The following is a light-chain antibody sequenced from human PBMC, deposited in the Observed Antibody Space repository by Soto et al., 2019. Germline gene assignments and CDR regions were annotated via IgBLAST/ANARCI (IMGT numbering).Light chain of an antibody. V-gene: IGKV1-33*01. CDR1: HDMKNY. Sequence: DIQLTQSPPSLSASEGDRVTITCQASHDMKNYLNWYQQKPGKAPKILIYDADNLQTGDPSRFSGSGAGTEFTLAIGSLQPEDVATYFCQQFDGLPPYTFGQGTKVEIK. CDR2: DAD. CDR3: QQFDGLPPYT. J-gene: IGKJ2*01.